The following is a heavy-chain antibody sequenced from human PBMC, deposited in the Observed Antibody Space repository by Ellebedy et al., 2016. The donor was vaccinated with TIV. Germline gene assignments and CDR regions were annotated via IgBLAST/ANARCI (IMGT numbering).Heavy chain of an antibody. Sequence: ASVKVFCKASGYTFTGYHIHWVRQAPGQGLEWMGIINPSGGSTTYAQKFQGRVSLTRDTSTGTVYMELTSLRSEDTAVYYCARSFGDPDYWGQGTLVTVSS. CDR2: INPSGGST. J-gene: IGHJ4*02. D-gene: IGHD2-21*02. CDR3: ARSFGDPDY. V-gene: IGHV1-46*01. CDR1: GYTFTGYH.